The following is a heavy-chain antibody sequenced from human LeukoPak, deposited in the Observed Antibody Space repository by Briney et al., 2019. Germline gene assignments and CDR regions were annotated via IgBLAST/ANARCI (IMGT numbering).Heavy chain of an antibody. Sequence: GESLQISCKGSGYSFTSYWIGWVRQLPGKGLEWMGIIYPGDSDTRYSPSFQGQVTISADKSISTAYLQWSSLKASDTAMYYCARHSPGYCTNGVCYTPADYWGQGTLVTVSS. CDR3: ARHSPGYCTNGVCYTPADY. CDR2: IYPGDSDT. J-gene: IGHJ4*02. D-gene: IGHD2-8*01. V-gene: IGHV5-51*01. CDR1: GYSFTSYW.